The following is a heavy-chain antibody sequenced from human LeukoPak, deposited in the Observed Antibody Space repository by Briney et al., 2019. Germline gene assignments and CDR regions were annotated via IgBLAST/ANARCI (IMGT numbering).Heavy chain of an antibody. V-gene: IGHV3-7*01. CDR1: GFTFRDYW. D-gene: IGHD2/OR15-2a*01. CDR2: IQSDGNEK. CDR3: ARGPGTTDTNTTFDY. Sequence: PGGSLRLSCGASGFTFRDYWMSWVRQAPGKGLEWVANIQSDGNEKNYIDSVQGRFTISRDNAKTSLYLQMNSLRAEDTAVYYCARGPGTTDTNTTFDYWGQGTLVTVSS. J-gene: IGHJ4*02.